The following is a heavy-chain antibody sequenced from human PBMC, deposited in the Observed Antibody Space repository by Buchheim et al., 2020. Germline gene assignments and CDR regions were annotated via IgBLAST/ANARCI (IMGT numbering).Heavy chain of an antibody. CDR2: ISYDGSNK. J-gene: IGHJ4*02. V-gene: IGHV3-30*18. CDR3: AKDYYDSSGYSPFDY. Sequence: VQLVESGGGLVKPGRSLRLSCAASGFTFSSYGMHWVRQAPGKGLEWVAVISYDGSNKYYADSVKGRFTISRDNSKNTLYLQMNSLRAEDTAVYYCAKDYYDSSGYSPFDYWGQGTL. CDR1: GFTFSSYG. D-gene: IGHD3-22*01.